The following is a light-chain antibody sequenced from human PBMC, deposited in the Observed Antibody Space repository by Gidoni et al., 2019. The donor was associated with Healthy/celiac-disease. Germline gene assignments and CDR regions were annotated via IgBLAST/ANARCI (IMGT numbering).Light chain of an antibody. Sequence: DIQMTQSPSSLSASVGDRVTITCRASQSISSYLNWYQQKPGKAPKLMIYAASSLQSGVPSRFSGSGSVTDFTLTISSLQPEDFATYYFQQSYSTPPFTFGPGTKVDIK. CDR3: QQSYSTPPFT. V-gene: IGKV1-39*01. CDR1: QSISSY. J-gene: IGKJ3*01. CDR2: AAS.